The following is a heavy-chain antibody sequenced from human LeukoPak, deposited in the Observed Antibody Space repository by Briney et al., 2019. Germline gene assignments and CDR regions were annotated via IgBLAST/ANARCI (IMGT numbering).Heavy chain of an antibody. CDR2: INWNGGST. V-gene: IGHV3-20*04. J-gene: IGHJ4*02. Sequence: PGGSLRLSCAASGFTFEDYGMSWVRQAPGKGLEWVSGINWNGGSTGYADSVKGRFTISRVNAKNSLYLQMNSLRAEDTALYYCARAIYYYDSSGYSEFDYWGQGTLVTVSS. CDR3: ARAIYYYDSSGYSEFDY. CDR1: GFTFEDYG. D-gene: IGHD3-22*01.